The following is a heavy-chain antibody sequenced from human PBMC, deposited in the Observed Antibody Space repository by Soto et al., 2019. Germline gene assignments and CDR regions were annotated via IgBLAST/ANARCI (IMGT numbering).Heavy chain of an antibody. J-gene: IGHJ4*02. D-gene: IGHD3-22*01. Sequence: QVQLVQSGAEVKKPGASGKVSCKAPGYTFITYGVSWVRQAPGQGLDWLGWISTYNGNTRDAERLSGRATMTTSTTTKTAYMEMRNLRSADTAVYYCARGPTDHYDNSANYFLDYWGQGTLVTVYS. CDR2: ISTYNGNT. CDR1: GYTFITYG. V-gene: IGHV1-18*01. CDR3: ARGPTDHYDNSANYFLDY.